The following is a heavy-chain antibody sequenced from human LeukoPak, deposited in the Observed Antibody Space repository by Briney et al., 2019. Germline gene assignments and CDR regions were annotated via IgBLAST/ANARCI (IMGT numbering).Heavy chain of an antibody. CDR1: GFTFSSYA. J-gene: IGHJ4*02. V-gene: IGHV3-23*01. CDR3: AKGALRELLWFGESTPYYFDY. CDR2: ISGSGGST. Sequence: GGSLRLSCAASGFTFSSYAMSWVRQAPGKGLEWVSAISGSGGSTYYADSVKGRFTISRDNSKNTLYLQMNSLRAEDTAVYYCAKGALRELLWFGESTPYYFDYWGQGTLVTVSS. D-gene: IGHD3-10*01.